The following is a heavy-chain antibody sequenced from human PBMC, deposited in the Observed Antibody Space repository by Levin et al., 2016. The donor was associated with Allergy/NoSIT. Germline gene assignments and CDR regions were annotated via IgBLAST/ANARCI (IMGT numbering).Heavy chain of an antibody. CDR3: ARDDSYYYDSSGYYPY. J-gene: IGHJ4*02. V-gene: IGHV3-30*04. D-gene: IGHD3-22*01. Sequence: VRQMPGKGLEWVAVISYDGSNKYYADSVKGRFTISRDNSKNTLYLQMNSLRAEDTAVYYCARDDSYYYDSSGYYPYWGQGTLVTVSS. CDR2: ISYDGSNK.